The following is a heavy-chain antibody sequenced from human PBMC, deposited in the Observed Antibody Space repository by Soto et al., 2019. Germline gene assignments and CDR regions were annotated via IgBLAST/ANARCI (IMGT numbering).Heavy chain of an antibody. V-gene: IGHV1-8*01. CDR2: MNPNSGNT. Sequence: GSVKVSCKASGYTFTSYDINWVRQATGQGLEWMGWMNPNSGNTGYAQKFQGRVTMTRNTSISTAYMELSSLRSEDTAVYYCAYTECSGGSCYFDYWGQGTLVTVSS. J-gene: IGHJ4*02. CDR1: GYTFTSYD. D-gene: IGHD2-15*01. CDR3: AYTECSGGSCYFDY.